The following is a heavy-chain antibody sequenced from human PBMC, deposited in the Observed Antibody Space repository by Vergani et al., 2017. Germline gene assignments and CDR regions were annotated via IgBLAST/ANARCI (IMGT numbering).Heavy chain of an antibody. V-gene: IGHV4-39*07. CDR1: GGSISSSSYY. CDR2: IYYSGST. J-gene: IGHJ4*02. D-gene: IGHD6-6*01. CDR3: ARVASIAARPPFDY. Sequence: QLQLQESGPGLVKPSETLSLTCTVSGGSISSSSYYWGWIRQPPGKGLEWIGSIYYSGSTYYNPSLKSRVTISVDTSKNQFSLKLSSVTAADTAVYYCARVASIAARPPFDYWGQGTLVTVSS.